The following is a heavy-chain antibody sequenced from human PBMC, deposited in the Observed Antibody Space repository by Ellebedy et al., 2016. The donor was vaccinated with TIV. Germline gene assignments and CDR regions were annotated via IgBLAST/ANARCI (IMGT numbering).Heavy chain of an antibody. CDR3: ARVSYYYYGMDV. CDR2: ISAYNGNT. Sequence: AASVKVSCKASGYTFTSYGISWVRQAAGQGLEWMGWISAYNGNTNYPQKLQGRVTMTTDTSTSTAYMELRSLRSDDTAVYYCARVSYYYYGMDVWGQGTTVTVSS. J-gene: IGHJ6*02. CDR1: GYTFTSYG. V-gene: IGHV1-18*01.